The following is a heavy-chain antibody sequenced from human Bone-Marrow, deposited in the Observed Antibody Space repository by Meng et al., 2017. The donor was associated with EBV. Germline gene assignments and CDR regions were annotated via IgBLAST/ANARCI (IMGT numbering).Heavy chain of an antibody. Sequence: QQQPVPSGAEVTKPGALVKASCKASGYTFTSYDINWVRQANGQGLEWMGWMNPNSGNTGYAQKFQGRVTMTRNTSISTAYMELSSLRSEETAVYYCAREGADYWGQGTLVTVSS. D-gene: IGHD1-26*01. CDR1: GYTFTSYD. CDR3: AREGADY. CDR2: MNPNSGNT. J-gene: IGHJ4*02. V-gene: IGHV1-8*01.